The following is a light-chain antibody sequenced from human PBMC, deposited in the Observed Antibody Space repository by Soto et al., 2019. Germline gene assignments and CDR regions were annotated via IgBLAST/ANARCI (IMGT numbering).Light chain of an antibody. CDR3: QAWDRSTGGVV. V-gene: IGLV3-1*01. CDR1: KLGDKY. CDR2: QDS. J-gene: IGLJ2*01. Sequence: SYELTQAPSVSVSPGQTASITSSGDKLGDKYACWYQQKPGQSPVLVIYQDSRRPSGIPERFSGSNSGNTATLTISGTQAMDEADYYCQAWDRSTGGVVFGGGTKLTVL.